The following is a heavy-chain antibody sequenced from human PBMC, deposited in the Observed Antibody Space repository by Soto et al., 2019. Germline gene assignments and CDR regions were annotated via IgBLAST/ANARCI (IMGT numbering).Heavy chain of an antibody. CDR3: ARVSSAYYYDSSGYIDY. CDR2: IYHSGST. Sequence: QLQLQESGSGLVKPSQTLSLTCAVSGGSISSGGYSWSWIRQPPGKGLEWIGYIYHSGSTYYNPSLKRRVTISVDRSKNQFSLKLSSVTAADTAVYYCARVSSAYYYDSSGYIDYWGQGTLVTVSS. D-gene: IGHD3-22*01. J-gene: IGHJ4*02. V-gene: IGHV4-30-2*01. CDR1: GGSISSGGYS.